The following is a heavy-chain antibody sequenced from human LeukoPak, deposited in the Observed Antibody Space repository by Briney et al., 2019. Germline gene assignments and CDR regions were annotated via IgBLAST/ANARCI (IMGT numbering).Heavy chain of an antibody. V-gene: IGHV3-33*01. CDR1: GFTFSSYG. CDR3: ARDRLTTVTTFHFDY. D-gene: IGHD4-17*01. Sequence: GGSLRLSCAASGFTFSSYGMHWVRQAPGKGLEWVAVILNDGSQEKYADSVKGRFTISRDNSKNTLFLQMNSLRAEDTAVYYCARDRLTTVTTFHFDYWGQGTLVTVSS. CDR2: ILNDGSQE. J-gene: IGHJ4*02.